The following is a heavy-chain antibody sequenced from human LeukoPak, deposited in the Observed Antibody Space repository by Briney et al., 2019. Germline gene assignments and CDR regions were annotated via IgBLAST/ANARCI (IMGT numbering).Heavy chain of an antibody. CDR3: ARVGCSGGSCYAYYYYYYMDV. J-gene: IGHJ6*03. V-gene: IGHV3-21*01. CDR2: ISSSSSYI. Sequence: GGSLRLSCAASGFTFSSYSMNWVRQAPGKGLEWVSSISSSSSYIYYADSVKGRFTISRDNAKNSLYLQMNSLRAEDTAVYYCARVGCSGGSCYAYYYYYYMDVWGKGTTVTVSS. CDR1: GFTFSSYS. D-gene: IGHD2-15*01.